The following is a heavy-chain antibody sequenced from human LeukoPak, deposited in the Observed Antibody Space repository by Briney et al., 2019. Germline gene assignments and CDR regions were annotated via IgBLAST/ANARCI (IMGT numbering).Heavy chain of an antibody. V-gene: IGHV1-2*06. CDR1: GYSFVGYF. D-gene: IGHD1-26*01. J-gene: IGHJ4*02. CDR2: INSNSGGT. Sequence: ASVKVSSKTSGYSFVGYFIHWVRQAPGQGLQWMGRINSNSGGTEYEPSFQGRVTMTRDTSISTAYVEVSTLISDDTAVYHCARDLSSTPNWEFDYWGQGTQVTVSS. CDR3: ARDLSSTPNWEFDY.